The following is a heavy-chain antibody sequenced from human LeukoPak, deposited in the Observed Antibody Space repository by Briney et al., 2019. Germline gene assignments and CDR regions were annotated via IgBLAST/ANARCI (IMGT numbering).Heavy chain of an antibody. D-gene: IGHD3-9*01. CDR1: GDSVTTTNW. CDR3: ARDKSTIDSRIGYFDL. Sequence: PSETLSLTCAVSGDSVTTTNWWSWVRQPPGKGLEWIGQFYHSGGINYSPSLKNRVTMSVDKSKNHFYLKLTSVTAADTAVYCCARDKSTIDSRIGYFDLWGRGTLVTVSS. CDR2: FYHSGGI. J-gene: IGHJ2*01. V-gene: IGHV4-4*01.